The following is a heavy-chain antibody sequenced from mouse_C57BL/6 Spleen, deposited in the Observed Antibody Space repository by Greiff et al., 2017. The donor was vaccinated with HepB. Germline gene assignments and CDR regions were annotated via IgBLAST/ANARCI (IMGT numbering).Heavy chain of an antibody. Sequence: QVQLQQSGAELVMPGASVKLSCKASGYTFTSYWMHWVKQRPGQGLEWIGEIDPSDSYTNYNQKFKGKSTLTVDKSSSTAYMQLSSLTSEDSAVYYCARSGGIDYDGGNAMDYWGQGTSVTVSS. D-gene: IGHD2-4*01. CDR1: GYTFTSYW. CDR2: IDPSDSYT. CDR3: ARSGGIDYDGGNAMDY. V-gene: IGHV1-69*01. J-gene: IGHJ4*01.